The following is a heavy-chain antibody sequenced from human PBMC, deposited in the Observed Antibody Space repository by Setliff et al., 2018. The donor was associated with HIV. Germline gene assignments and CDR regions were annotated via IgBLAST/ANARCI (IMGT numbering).Heavy chain of an antibody. V-gene: IGHV1-18*04. CDR3: TSDITAAGKGGN. CDR1: GYTFTSYY. D-gene: IGHD6-13*01. J-gene: IGHJ4*02. CDR2: ISAYNGNT. Sequence: ASVKVSCKASGYTFTSYYMHWVRQAPGQGLEWMGWISAYNGNTNYAQKLQDRLTMTTETSTSTAYLELRNLRSDDTAVYFCTSDITAAGKGGNWGQGTLVTVSS.